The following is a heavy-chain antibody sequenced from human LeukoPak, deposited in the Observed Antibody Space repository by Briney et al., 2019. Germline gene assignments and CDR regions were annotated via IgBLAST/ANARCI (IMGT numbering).Heavy chain of an antibody. CDR3: ASLARGGNWFDP. CDR1: GGSFIGYD. D-gene: IGHD6-6*01. J-gene: IGHJ5*02. V-gene: IGHV4-34*01. Sequence: KPSETLSLTCAVYGGSFIGYDWTWIRQPPGKGLEWIGEINHSGGTNYNPSLKSRVTISVDTSKNQFSLKLSSVTAADTAVYYCASLARGGNWFDPWGQGTLVTVSS. CDR2: INHSGGT.